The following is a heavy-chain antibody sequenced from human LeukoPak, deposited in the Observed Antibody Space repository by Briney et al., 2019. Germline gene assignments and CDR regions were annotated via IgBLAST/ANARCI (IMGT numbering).Heavy chain of an antibody. J-gene: IGHJ4*02. CDR2: IYYSGST. V-gene: IGHV4-59*12. CDR3: ARGPAGY. CDR1: GVSISSYY. Sequence: PSETLSLTCTVSGVSISSYYWSWIRQPPGKGLEWIGYIYYSGSTYYNPSLKSRVTISVDTSKNQFSLKLSSVTAADTAVYYCARGPAGYWGQGTLVTVSS.